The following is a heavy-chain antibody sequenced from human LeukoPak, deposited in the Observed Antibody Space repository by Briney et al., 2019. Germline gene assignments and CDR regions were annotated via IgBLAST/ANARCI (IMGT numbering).Heavy chain of an antibody. CDR1: GGSISSNSYY. J-gene: IGHJ4*02. CDR2: ISYSVST. Sequence: SETLSLTCTVSGGSISSNSYYWGWIRQPPGKGLEWIVSISYSVSTFYNPSLKSRVTFSVDTSKNQFSLKLSSVPAADTAVYYCASHEYSSSWTYYFDYWGQGTLVTVFS. D-gene: IGHD6-13*01. CDR3: ASHEYSSSWTYYFDY. V-gene: IGHV4-39*01.